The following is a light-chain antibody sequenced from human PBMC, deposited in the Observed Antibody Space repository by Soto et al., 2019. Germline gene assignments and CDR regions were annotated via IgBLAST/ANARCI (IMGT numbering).Light chain of an antibody. CDR3: QSYDISLSGVV. Sequence: QSVLTPPPSVSGAPGKRVTISCTWSSSNIGAGYDVHWYQQLPGTAPKLLIYGNSNRPSGVPDRFSGSKSGTSASLAITCLQAEDEADYYCQSYDISLSGVVFGGGTKLTVL. CDR2: GNS. J-gene: IGLJ2*01. V-gene: IGLV1-40*01. CDR1: SSNIGAGYD.